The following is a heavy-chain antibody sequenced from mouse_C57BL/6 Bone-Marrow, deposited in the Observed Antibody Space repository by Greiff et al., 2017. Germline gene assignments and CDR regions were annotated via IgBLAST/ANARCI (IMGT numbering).Heavy chain of an antibody. CDR2: IDPSDSET. CDR3: ARGSYDYDEGGPFAY. Sequence: QVQLQQPGAELVRPGSSVKLSCKASGYTFTSYWMHWVKQRPIQGLEWIGNIDPSDSETHYNQKFKDKATLTVDKSSSTAYMQLSSLTSEDSAVYYCARGSYDYDEGGPFAYWGQGTLVTVSA. CDR1: GYTFTSYW. D-gene: IGHD2-4*01. J-gene: IGHJ3*01. V-gene: IGHV1-52*01.